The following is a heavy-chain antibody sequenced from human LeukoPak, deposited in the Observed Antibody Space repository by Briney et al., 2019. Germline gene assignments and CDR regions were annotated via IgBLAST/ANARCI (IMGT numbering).Heavy chain of an antibody. CDR1: GYTFTSYG. CDR3: ARATSGEHIVVVIDY. V-gene: IGHV1-18*01. D-gene: IGHD2-21*01. J-gene: IGHJ4*02. CDR2: ISAYNGNT. Sequence: GASVKVSCKASGYTFTSYGISWVRQAPGQGLEWMGWISAYNGNTNYAQKLQGRVTMTTDTSTSTAYMELRSLRSDDTAVYYCARATSGEHIVVVIDYWGQGTLVTVSS.